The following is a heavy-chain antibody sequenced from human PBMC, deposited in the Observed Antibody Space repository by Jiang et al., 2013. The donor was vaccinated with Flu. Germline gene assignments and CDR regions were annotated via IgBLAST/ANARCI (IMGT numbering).Heavy chain of an antibody. Sequence: EVKKPGASVKISCKAPAYLFTRYSKHWVRQAPGQGLEWMGEINPSGGDAKYAPKFQGRVTMTRDTSTSTLYMELSSLRSEDTAVYYCAGPSYYGSGYALDMWGQGTMVNVSS. J-gene: IGHJ3*02. CDR2: INPSGGDA. D-gene: IGHD3-22*01. CDR1: AYLFTRYS. V-gene: IGHV1-46*01. CDR3: AGPSYYGSGYALDM.